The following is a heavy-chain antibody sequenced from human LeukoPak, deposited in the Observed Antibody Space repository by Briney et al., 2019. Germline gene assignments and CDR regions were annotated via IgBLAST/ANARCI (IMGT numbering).Heavy chain of an antibody. J-gene: IGHJ4*02. CDR3: AREAGYGSGWFGY. Sequence: GGSLRLSCAASGFTFSSYGMHWVRQAPGKGLEWVALISYDGSNKYYADSVKGRFTISRDNAKNSLFLQMDSLRDEDTAVYYCAREAGYGSGWFGYWGQGTLVTVSS. D-gene: IGHD6-19*01. CDR1: GFTFSSYG. CDR2: ISYDGSNK. V-gene: IGHV3-30*03.